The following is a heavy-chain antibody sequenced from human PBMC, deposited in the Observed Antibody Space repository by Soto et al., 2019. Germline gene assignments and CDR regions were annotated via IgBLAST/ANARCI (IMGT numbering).Heavy chain of an antibody. J-gene: IGHJ6*02. CDR2: IIPIFGTA. Sequence: SVKVSCKASGGTFSSYAISWVRQAPGQGLEWMGGIIPIFGTANYAQKFQGRVTITADESTSTAYMELSSLRSEDTAVYYCARSVATPYYYYYYGMDVWGQGTTVTVSS. CDR3: ARSVATPYYYYYYGMDV. D-gene: IGHD2-15*01. V-gene: IGHV1-69*13. CDR1: GGTFSSYA.